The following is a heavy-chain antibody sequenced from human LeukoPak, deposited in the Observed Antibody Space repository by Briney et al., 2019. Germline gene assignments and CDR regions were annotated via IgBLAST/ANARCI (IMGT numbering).Heavy chain of an antibody. CDR3: ARDSSYYYGSGSYTPFDY. D-gene: IGHD3-10*01. Sequence: SETLSLTCTVSGGSISSYYWSWIRQPPGKGLEWIGYIYYSGSTNYNPSLESRVTISVDTSKNQFSLKLSSVTAADTAVYYCARDSSYYYGSGSYTPFDYWGQGTLVTVSS. CDR1: GGSISSYY. J-gene: IGHJ4*02. CDR2: IYYSGST. V-gene: IGHV4-59*01.